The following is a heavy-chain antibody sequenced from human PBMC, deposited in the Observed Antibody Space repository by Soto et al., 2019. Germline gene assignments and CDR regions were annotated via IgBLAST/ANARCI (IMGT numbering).Heavy chain of an antibody. CDR2: IYYSGSI. CDR3: ARTQDSGSYITFDY. CDR1: GGSISSSSYY. V-gene: IGHV4-39*01. Sequence: PSETLSLTCTVSGGSISSSSYYWGWIRQPPGKGLEWIGSIYYSGSIYYNPSLKSRVTISVDTSKNQFSLKLSSVTAADTAVYYCARTQDSGSYITFDYWGQGTLVTVSS. J-gene: IGHJ4*02. D-gene: IGHD1-26*01.